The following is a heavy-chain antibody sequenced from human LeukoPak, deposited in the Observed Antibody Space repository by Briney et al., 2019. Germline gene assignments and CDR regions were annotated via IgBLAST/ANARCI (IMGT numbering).Heavy chain of an antibody. CDR2: SSWNSGSI. V-gene: IGHV3-9*01. CDR1: GFTYDDYA. J-gene: IGHJ4*02. CDR3: AKDHFDY. Sequence: GGSLGLSCAASGFTYDDYAMHWVRQAPGKGLEWVSGSSWNSGSIGYADSVKGRFTISRDNAKNSLYLQMNSLRAEDTALYYCAKDHFDYWGQGTLVTVSS.